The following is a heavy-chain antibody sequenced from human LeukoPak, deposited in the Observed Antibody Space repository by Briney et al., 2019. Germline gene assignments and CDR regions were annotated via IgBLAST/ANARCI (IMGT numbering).Heavy chain of an antibody. CDR2: IIPIFGTA. CDR3: ARERPSMVRGVTSHFDY. CDR1: GGTFSSYA. D-gene: IGHD3-10*01. Sequence: GSSVKVSCKASGGTFSSYAISWVRQAPGQGLEWMGGIIPIFGTANYAQKFQGRVTITTDESTSTAYMELSSLRSEDTAVYYCARERPSMVRGVTSHFDYWGQGTLVTVSS. J-gene: IGHJ4*02. V-gene: IGHV1-69*05.